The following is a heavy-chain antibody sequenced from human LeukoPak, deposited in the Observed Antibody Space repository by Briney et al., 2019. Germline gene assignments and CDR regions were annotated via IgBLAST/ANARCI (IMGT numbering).Heavy chain of an antibody. Sequence: SETLSLTCTVSGGSISSGSYYWSWIRQPAGKGLEWIGRIYTSGSTNYNPSLKSRVTISVDTSKNQFSLKLSSVTAADTAVYYCARDAYDSWSGSNDAFDIWGQGTMVTVSS. D-gene: IGHD3-3*01. CDR1: GGSISSGSYY. CDR3: ARDAYDSWSGSNDAFDI. V-gene: IGHV4-61*02. J-gene: IGHJ3*02. CDR2: IYTSGST.